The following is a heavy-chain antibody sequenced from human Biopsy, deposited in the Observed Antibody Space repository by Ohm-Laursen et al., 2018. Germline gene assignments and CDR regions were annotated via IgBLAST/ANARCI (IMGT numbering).Heavy chain of an antibody. Sequence: GTLSLTCSVSGGSLRDPITIYYWNWIRLSPDKGLEWIGSVYYTGTTNYNPSLKSRLTLSIDVDTSRDQLSLKLTSVTAADSAVYYCARVEAGTYDALDIWGQGTLVAVSA. D-gene: IGHD1-26*01. J-gene: IGHJ3*02. CDR2: VYYTGTT. CDR1: GGSLRDPITIYY. V-gene: IGHV4-59*01. CDR3: ARVEAGTYDALDI.